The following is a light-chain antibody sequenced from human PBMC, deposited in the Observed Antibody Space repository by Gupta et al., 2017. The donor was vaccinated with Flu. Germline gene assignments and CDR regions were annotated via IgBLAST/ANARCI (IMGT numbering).Light chain of an antibody. J-gene: IGKJ4*01. Sequence: DVVLTQSPLSLPVTLGQPASISCRSSQSLVFSDGNTYLNWFQQRPGQSPRRLIYMVSNRDSGVPDRFSGRGSGTDFTLKISRVDAEDVGVYYCMLGTPWPPLTFRGETNQEIK. V-gene: IGKV2-30*01. CDR2: MVS. CDR1: QSLVFSDGNTY. CDR3: MLGTPWPPLT.